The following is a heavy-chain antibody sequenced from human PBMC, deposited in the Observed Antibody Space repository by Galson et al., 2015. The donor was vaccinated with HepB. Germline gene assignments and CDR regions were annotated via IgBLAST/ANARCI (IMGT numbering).Heavy chain of an antibody. CDR3: ARTGRNVPAAIGWFDP. J-gene: IGHJ5*02. Sequence: SLRLSCAASGFTFSDYYMSWIRQAPGKGLEWVSYISSSSSYTNYADSVKGRFTISRDNAKNSLYLQMNSLRAEDTAVYYCARTGRNVPAAIGWFDPWGQGTLVTVSS. D-gene: IGHD2-2*02. CDR2: ISSSSSYT. V-gene: IGHV3-11*06. CDR1: GFTFSDYY.